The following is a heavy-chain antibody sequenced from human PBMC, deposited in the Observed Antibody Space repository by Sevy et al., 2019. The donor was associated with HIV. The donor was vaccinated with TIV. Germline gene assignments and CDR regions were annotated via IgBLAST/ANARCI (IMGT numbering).Heavy chain of an antibody. D-gene: IGHD3-10*01. CDR2: ISSSSSYI. Sequence: GGSLRLSCVDSGFTFSRYSMNWVRQAPGKGLEWVSSISSSSSYIYYGDSAKGRFTISRDNAKNSLYMQMNSLRAEDTAVYYCARDRDGSGSSGGYGMDXWGQGTTVTVSS. J-gene: IGHJ6*02. V-gene: IGHV3-21*01. CDR1: GFTFSRYS. CDR3: ARDRDGSGSSGGYGMDX.